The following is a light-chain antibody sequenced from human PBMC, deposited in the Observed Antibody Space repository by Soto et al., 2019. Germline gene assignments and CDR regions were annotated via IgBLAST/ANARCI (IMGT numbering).Light chain of an antibody. CDR1: QSLIHSDGDTY. V-gene: IGKV2-30*02. J-gene: IGKJ1*01. Sequence: DVVMTQSPLSLPVTLGQPASISCRSSQSLIHSDGDTYLNWFQQRPGQSPRRLIYKVSDRDSGVPDRFSGSGSGPDFTLKISRVEAADVGVYYCMQGTHWPWTFGQGTEVEIK. CDR2: KVS. CDR3: MQGTHWPWT.